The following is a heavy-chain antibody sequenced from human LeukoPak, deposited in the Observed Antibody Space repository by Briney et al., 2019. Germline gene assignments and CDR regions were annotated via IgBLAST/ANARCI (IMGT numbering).Heavy chain of an antibody. V-gene: IGHV4-59*08. CDR1: GGSISSYY. D-gene: IGHD6-19*01. CDR2: IYYSGST. Sequence: SSETLSLTCTVSGGSISSYYWSWIRQPPGKGLEWIGYIYYSGSTNYNPSLKSRVTISVDTSKNQFSLKLSSVTAADTAVYYCARQSTVAGKFDYWGQGTLVTVS. J-gene: IGHJ4*02. CDR3: ARQSTVAGKFDY.